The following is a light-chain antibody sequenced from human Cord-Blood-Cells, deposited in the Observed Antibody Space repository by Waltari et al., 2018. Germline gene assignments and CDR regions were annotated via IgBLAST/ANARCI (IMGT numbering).Light chain of an antibody. Sequence: QSALTQPASVSGSPGQSITIPCTGTSSDVGGYNYVSWYQQHPGKAPKLMLYEVSNRPSGVSNRFSGSKSGNTASLTISGLQAEDEADYYCSSYTSSSTPVFGGGTKLTVL. J-gene: IGLJ3*02. CDR1: SSDVGGYNY. CDR3: SSYTSSSTPV. CDR2: EVS. V-gene: IGLV2-14*01.